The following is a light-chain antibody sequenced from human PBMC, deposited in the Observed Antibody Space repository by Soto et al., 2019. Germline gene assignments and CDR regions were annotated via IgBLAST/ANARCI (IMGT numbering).Light chain of an antibody. J-gene: IGLJ2*01. CDR1: NIGSKS. CDR3: QVWDSSSDLVV. CDR2: YDS. Sequence: SYELTEPPPVSVAPGKTARITCGGNNIGSKSVHWYQQKPGQAPVLVIYYDSDRPSGIPERFSGSNSGNTATLTISRVEAGDEADYYCQVWDSSSDLVVFGGGTKLTVL. V-gene: IGLV3-21*04.